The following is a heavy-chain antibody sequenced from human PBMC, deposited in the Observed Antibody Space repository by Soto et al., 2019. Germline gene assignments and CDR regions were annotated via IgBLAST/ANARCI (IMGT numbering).Heavy chain of an antibody. D-gene: IGHD2-8*01. CDR2: ISTYNGDT. CDR3: ARDPYNVLMVNAPNLYGMDV. Sequence: GASVKVSCKASGYTFTSYGISWVRHAPGQGLEWMGRISTYNGDTNYPQSLQGRLTMTTDTSTNTAYMELRSLRSDDTAVYYCARDPYNVLMVNAPNLYGMDVWGQGTTVTVSS. CDR1: GYTFTSYG. V-gene: IGHV1-18*01. J-gene: IGHJ6*02.